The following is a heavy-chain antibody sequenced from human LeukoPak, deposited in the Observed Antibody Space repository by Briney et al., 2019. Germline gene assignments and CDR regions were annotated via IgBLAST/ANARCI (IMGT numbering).Heavy chain of an antibody. V-gene: IGHV3-21*01. CDR1: GFTFSSYS. CDR3: ARGPSGYHNT. Sequence: GGSLRLSCAASGFTFSSYSMNWVRQAPGKGLEWVSSISSSSNYIYYADSMKGRFTISRDNAKNSLYLQMNSLRAEDTAVYYCARGPSGYHNTGGRGTLVTVSS. D-gene: IGHD5-12*01. J-gene: IGHJ4*02. CDR2: ISSSSNYI.